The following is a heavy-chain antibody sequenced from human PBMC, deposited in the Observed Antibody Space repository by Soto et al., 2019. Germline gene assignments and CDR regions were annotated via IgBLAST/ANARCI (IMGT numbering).Heavy chain of an antibody. Sequence: GGSLRLSCAASGFTFSSYAMHWVRQAPGKGLEWVAVISFEGSNKYYADSVKGRVTISRDNSKNTLYLQMNSLRPEDSALYYCARDEEFELLYYHYNPMAVCGQGSTVTVSS. CDR1: GFTFSSYA. CDR3: ARDEEFELLYYHYNPMAV. J-gene: IGHJ6*02. D-gene: IGHD3-10*01. V-gene: IGHV3-30-3*01. CDR2: ISFEGSNK.